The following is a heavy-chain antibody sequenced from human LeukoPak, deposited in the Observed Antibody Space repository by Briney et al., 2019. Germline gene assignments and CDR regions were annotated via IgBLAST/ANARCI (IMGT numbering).Heavy chain of an antibody. J-gene: IGHJ3*02. CDR3: ACSYQYDNGGSRVVIDAFEI. CDR2: INPNSGGA. CDR1: GSSFTGFY. V-gene: IGHV1-2*02. Sequence: ASVKVSCKASGSSFTGFYIHWVRQAPGRGLEWMGWINPNSGGARYSQKFQGRVTMTRDTSISTGYMELSRLRSDDTAVYYCACSYQYDNGGSRVVIDAFEIWGQGTRVTVSS. D-gene: IGHD3-22*01.